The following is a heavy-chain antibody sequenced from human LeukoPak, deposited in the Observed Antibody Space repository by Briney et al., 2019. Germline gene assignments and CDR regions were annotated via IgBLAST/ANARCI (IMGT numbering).Heavy chain of an antibody. CDR2: IKGDGSST. V-gene: IGHV3-74*01. J-gene: IGHJ4*02. Sequence: GGSVRLSCAASGFTFSTYWMHWVRQAPGKGLVWVARIKGDGSSTIYADSVKGRFTISRENTKNTLSLKTSSLRAEDTAVYYCARDSTAVPLLLDHWGRGTLVTVSS. D-gene: IGHD4-17*01. CDR1: GFTFSTYW. CDR3: ARDSTAVPLLLDH.